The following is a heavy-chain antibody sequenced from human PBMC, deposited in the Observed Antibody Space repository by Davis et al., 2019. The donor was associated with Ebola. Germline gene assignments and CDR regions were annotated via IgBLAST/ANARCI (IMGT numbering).Heavy chain of an antibody. D-gene: IGHD1-26*01. J-gene: IGHJ4*02. V-gene: IGHV4-59*01. Sequence: MPSETLSLTCTVSGGSISSYYWSWIRQPPGKGLEWIGYIYYSGSTNCNPSLKSRVTISVDTSKNQFSLKLSSVTAADTAVYYCARVSGIYYGDDHLDFWGQGTLVTVSS. CDR2: IYYSGST. CDR3: ARVSGIYYGDDHLDF. CDR1: GGSISSYY.